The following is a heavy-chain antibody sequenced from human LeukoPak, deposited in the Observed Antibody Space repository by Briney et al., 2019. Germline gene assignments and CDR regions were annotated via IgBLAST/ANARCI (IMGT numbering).Heavy chain of an antibody. D-gene: IGHD3-22*01. CDR1: GGSISSSSYY. CDR2: IYYSGST. Sequence: SETLSLTCTVSGGSISSSSYYWGWIRQPPGKGLEWIGSIYYSGSTYYNPSLKSPVTISVDTSKNQFSLKLSSVAAADTAVYYCARQDSSGYLFDYWGQGTLVTVSS. CDR3: ARQDSSGYLFDY. V-gene: IGHV4-39*01. J-gene: IGHJ4*02.